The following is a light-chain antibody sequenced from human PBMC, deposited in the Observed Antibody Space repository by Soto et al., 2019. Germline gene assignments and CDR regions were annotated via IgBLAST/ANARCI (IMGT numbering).Light chain of an antibody. V-gene: IGKV3-20*01. CDR2: DAS. Sequence: EIVLTQSPGTLSLSPGERATRSCRASQSISSNYLAWYQQKPGQAPRIXMYDASSRETGIPDRFSGSGSGTEFTLTISRLDPEDFAVDYCQQYGSSSWTFGQGTKVDIK. CDR3: QQYGSSSWT. CDR1: QSISSNY. J-gene: IGKJ1*01.